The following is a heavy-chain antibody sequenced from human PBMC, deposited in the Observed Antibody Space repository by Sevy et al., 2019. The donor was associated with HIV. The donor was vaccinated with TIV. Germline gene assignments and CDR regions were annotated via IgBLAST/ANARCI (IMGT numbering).Heavy chain of an antibody. CDR2: IKGKIYDGTI. J-gene: IGHJ4*02. D-gene: IGHD6-13*01. V-gene: IGHV3-15*01. Sequence: GGSLRLSCAASGFTFSNAWMGWVRQAPGKGLEWVGRIKGKIYDGTIDYAAPVKGRFSISRDDSKNTLYLQMNSLKTEDTAVYYCTTASWSQEDYYNYWGQRTLVTVSS. CDR3: TTASWSQEDYYNY. CDR1: GFTFSNAW.